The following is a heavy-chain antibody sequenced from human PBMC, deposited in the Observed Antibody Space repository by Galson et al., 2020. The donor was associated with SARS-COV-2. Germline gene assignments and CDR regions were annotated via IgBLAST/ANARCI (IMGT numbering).Heavy chain of an antibody. D-gene: IGHD3-10*01. V-gene: IGHV3-21*01. CDR2: ISGSRSTNT. J-gene: IGHJ6*02. CDR1: GITFSTFA. Sequence: GGSLRLSCAASGITFSTFAMNWVRQAPGKGLEWVSSISGSRSTNTYYADSVEGRFTISRDDAKNSFYLQMNSLTDEDTAVYYCASHEAHGSETYFYFYGMDVWGRGTTVTVSS. CDR3: ASHEAHGSETYFYFYGMDV.